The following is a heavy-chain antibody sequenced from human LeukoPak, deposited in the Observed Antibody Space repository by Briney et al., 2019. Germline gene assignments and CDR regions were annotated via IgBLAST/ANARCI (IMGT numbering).Heavy chain of an antibody. V-gene: IGHV3-33*01. Sequence: GRSLRLSCAASGFSFSTYGMHWVRQAPGKGLEWVALVWHDGSKKYYADSVKGRFTISRDHAKNTLYLQLNHLRAEDTAFYYCAGDTPPGGDYYFEYWGQGTLVTVSS. CDR2: VWHDGSKK. J-gene: IGHJ4*02. CDR3: AGDTPPGGDYYFEY. CDR1: GFSFSTYG. D-gene: IGHD3-16*01.